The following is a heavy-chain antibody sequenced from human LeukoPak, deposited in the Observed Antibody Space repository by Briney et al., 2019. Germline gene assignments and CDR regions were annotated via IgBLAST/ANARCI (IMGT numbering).Heavy chain of an antibody. CDR1: GGSISSHY. CDR2: IYYSGST. Sequence: SETLSLTCTVSGGSISSHYWSWIRQPPGKGLEWIGYIYYSGSTNYNPSLKSRVTISVDTSKNQFSLKLSAVTAAGTAVYYCARVASYGWFDPWGQGTLVTVSS. J-gene: IGHJ5*02. D-gene: IGHD4-17*01. CDR3: ARVASYGWFDP. V-gene: IGHV4-59*11.